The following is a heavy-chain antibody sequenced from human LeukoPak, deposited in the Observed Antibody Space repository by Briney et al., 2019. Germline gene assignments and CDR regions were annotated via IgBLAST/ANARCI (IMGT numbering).Heavy chain of an antibody. Sequence: SVKVSCKASGGTFSSYAISWVRQAPGQGLEWMGRIIPIFGIANYAQKFQGRVTITADKSTSTAYMELSSLRSEDTAVYCCASGGGYCSGGSCPIDYWGQGTLVTVSS. CDR3: ASGGGYCSGGSCPIDY. CDR1: GGTFSSYA. D-gene: IGHD2-15*01. J-gene: IGHJ4*02. CDR2: IIPIFGIA. V-gene: IGHV1-69*04.